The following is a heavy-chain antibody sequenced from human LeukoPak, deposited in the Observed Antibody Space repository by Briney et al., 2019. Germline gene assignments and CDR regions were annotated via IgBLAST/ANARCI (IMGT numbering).Heavy chain of an antibody. CDR1: GFTFSIYS. Sequence: GGSLRLSCAASGFTFSIYSMNWVRQAPGKGLEWVSSISSSSSYIYYADSVKGRFTISRDNAKNSLYLQMNSLRAEDTAVYYCAAGYNSGLAYWGQGTLVTVSS. V-gene: IGHV3-21*01. J-gene: IGHJ4*02. CDR2: ISSSSSYI. CDR3: AAGYNSGLAY. D-gene: IGHD5-24*01.